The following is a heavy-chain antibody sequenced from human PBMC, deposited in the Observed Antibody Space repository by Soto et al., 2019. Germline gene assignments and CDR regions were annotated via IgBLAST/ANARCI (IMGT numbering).Heavy chain of an antibody. CDR2: IYYSGST. CDR1: GGSISSSSYY. V-gene: IGHV4-39*01. CDR3: ASGGSYLTVEYFQH. D-gene: IGHD1-26*01. J-gene: IGHJ1*01. Sequence: SETLSLTCSVSGGSISSSSYYWGWIRQPPGKGLEWIGSIYYSGSTYYNPSLKSRVTISVDTSKNQFSLKLSSVTAADTAVYYCASGGSYLTVEYFQHWGQGTLVTVSS.